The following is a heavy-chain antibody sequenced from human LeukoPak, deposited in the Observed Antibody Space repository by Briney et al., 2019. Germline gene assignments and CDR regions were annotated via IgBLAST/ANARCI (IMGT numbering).Heavy chain of an antibody. CDR1: GFTFTTYA. Sequence: GGSLRLSCAASGFTFTTYAMNWVRQAPGKGLEWVSLISSSGDNTHYADSVKGRFTISKDNSKNTVSLQTNSLRGEDTAVYYCAKDVRVGGGGMDVWGQGTPVTVSS. V-gene: IGHV3-23*01. D-gene: IGHD1-26*01. CDR2: ISSSGDNT. CDR3: AKDVRVGGGGMDV. J-gene: IGHJ6*02.